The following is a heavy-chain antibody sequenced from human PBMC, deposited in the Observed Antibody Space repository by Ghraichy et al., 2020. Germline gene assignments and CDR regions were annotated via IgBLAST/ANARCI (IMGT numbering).Heavy chain of an antibody. CDR2: ISGSGGST. J-gene: IGHJ3*02. D-gene: IGHD3-10*01. V-gene: IGHV3-23*01. CDR1: GFTFSSYA. CDR3: AKGDYGSGFRAFDI. Sequence: LSLTCAASGFTFSSYAMSWVRQAPGKGLEWVSAISGSGGSTYYADSVKGRFTISRDNSKNTLYLQMNSLRAEDTAVYYCAKGDYGSGFRAFDIWGQGTMVTVSS.